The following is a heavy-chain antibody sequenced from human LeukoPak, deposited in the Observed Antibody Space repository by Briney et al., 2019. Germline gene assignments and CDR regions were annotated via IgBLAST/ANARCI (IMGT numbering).Heavy chain of an antibody. CDR1: GYSFTSYW. Sequence: GESLKISCKGSGYSFTSYWIGWVRQMPGKGLEWMGIIYPGDSDTRYSPSFQGQVTISADKSISTAYLQWSSLKASDTAMYYCARHGAPYCSSTSCTLGYYYYYMDVWGKGTTVTVSS. V-gene: IGHV5-51*01. CDR2: IYPGDSDT. D-gene: IGHD2-2*01. CDR3: ARHGAPYCSSTSCTLGYYYYYMDV. J-gene: IGHJ6*03.